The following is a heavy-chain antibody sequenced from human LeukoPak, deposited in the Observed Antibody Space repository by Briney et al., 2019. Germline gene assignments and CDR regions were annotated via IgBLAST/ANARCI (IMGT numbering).Heavy chain of an antibody. CDR1: GGSISSSSYY. Sequence: SETLSLTCTVSGGSISSSSYYWGWIRQPPGKGLEWIGNIYYSGSTYYNPSLKSRVTISVDTSKNQFFLKLSSVTAADTAVYYCALTMVRGVITYYFDYWGQGTLVTVSS. D-gene: IGHD3-10*01. CDR3: ALTMVRGVITYYFDY. J-gene: IGHJ4*02. CDR2: IYYSGST. V-gene: IGHV4-39*01.